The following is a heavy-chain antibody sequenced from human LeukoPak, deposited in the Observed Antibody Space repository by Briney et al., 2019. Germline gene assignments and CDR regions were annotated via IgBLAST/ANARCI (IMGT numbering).Heavy chain of an antibody. Sequence: SETLSLTCTVSGGSSNSYYWNWIRQPPGKGLEWIGNIYYSGSTNYNPSLKSRVTISVDTSKNQFSLKLSSVTAADTAVYYCASRPTWYGDNGMDVWGQGTTVTVSS. CDR1: GGSSNSYY. V-gene: IGHV4-59*01. J-gene: IGHJ6*02. CDR2: IYYSGST. D-gene: IGHD4-17*01. CDR3: ASRPTWYGDNGMDV.